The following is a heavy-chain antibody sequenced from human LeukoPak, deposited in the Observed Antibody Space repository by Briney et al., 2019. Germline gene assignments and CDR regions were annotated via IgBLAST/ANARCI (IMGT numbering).Heavy chain of an antibody. CDR2: ISGSGGST. Sequence: GGSLRLSCAASGFTFSSYAMSWVRQAPGKGLEWVSAISGSGGSTYYADSVKGRFTISRDNSKNTLYLQMNSLRAEDTVVYYCATSYDFWSVGAFDIWGQGTMVTVSS. CDR3: ATSYDFWSVGAFDI. D-gene: IGHD3-3*01. J-gene: IGHJ3*02. CDR1: GFTFSSYA. V-gene: IGHV3-23*01.